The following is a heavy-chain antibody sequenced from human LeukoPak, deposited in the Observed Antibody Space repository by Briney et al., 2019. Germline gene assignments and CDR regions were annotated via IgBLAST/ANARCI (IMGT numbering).Heavy chain of an antibody. CDR2: TSSDLNVK. CDR1: GFTFRNYV. V-gene: IGHV3-30*18. Sequence: GGSLRLSCAASGFTFRNYVIHWVRQAPGKGLEWVAVTSSDLNVKLYADSVKGRFTISRDLSKNTLYLQMNNLRAEDTAVYYCAKDRATVTPTVFDYWGQGTLVTVSS. D-gene: IGHD4-17*01. J-gene: IGHJ4*02. CDR3: AKDRATVTPTVFDY.